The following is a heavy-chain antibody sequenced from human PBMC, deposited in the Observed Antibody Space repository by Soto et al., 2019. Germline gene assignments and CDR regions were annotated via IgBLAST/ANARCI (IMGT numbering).Heavy chain of an antibody. CDR1: GCNFIKYA. CDR2: INEGGYNK. J-gene: IGHJ4*02. Sequence: AGLSMRLSWAVAGCNFIKYAMSWIRQATGQGLEYVSSINEGGYNKYYADSVKGRFTISRDNSKDTLYLQMNSLRDVDTAVYFCAKGVLDRGVDSWGQGALVTVSS. V-gene: IGHV3-23*01. CDR3: AKGVLDRGVDS. D-gene: IGHD6-6*01.